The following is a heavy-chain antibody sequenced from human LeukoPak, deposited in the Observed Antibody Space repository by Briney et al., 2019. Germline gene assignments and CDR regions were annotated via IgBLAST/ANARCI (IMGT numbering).Heavy chain of an antibody. CDR2: IYTSWST. V-gene: IGHV4-4*09. CDR3: ARLRGYSYGYFDY. Sequence: PSETLSLTCTVSGGSISSYYWSWIRQPPGKGLEWIVYIYTSWSTNYNPSLKSRVTISVDTSKNQFSLKLSSVTAADTAVYYCARLRGYSYGYFDYWGQGTLVTVSS. CDR1: GGSISSYY. D-gene: IGHD5-18*01. J-gene: IGHJ4*02.